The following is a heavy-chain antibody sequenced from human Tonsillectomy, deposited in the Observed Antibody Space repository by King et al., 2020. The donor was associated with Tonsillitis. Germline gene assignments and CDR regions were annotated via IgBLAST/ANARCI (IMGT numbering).Heavy chain of an antibody. CDR1: GYTFTNYG. Sequence: VQLVESGAEVKKPGASVKVSCKASGYTFTNYGITWVRQAPGQGLEWMGWISTYNGNTNYAQKLQGRVTMTTDTSTSTAYMELRSLRSDDTAVYYCARDAPDYGDNVGLVHWGQGTLVTVSS. D-gene: IGHD4-17*01. CDR2: ISTYNGNT. J-gene: IGHJ4*02. CDR3: ARDAPDYGDNVGLVH. V-gene: IGHV1-18*04.